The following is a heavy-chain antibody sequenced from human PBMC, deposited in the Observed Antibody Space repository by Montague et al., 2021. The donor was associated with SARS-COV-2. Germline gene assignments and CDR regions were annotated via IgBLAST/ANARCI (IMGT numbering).Heavy chain of an antibody. CDR2: IYNSGST. CDR3: ARVGRGSSWYEVAFDI. CDR1: GGSISRYS. Sequence: SETLSLTCTVSGGSISRYSWTWIRQPPGKGLEWIGYIYNSGSTNYNPSLTSRVTISVDTSKNQFSLKLSSVAAADTAVYYCARVGRGSSWYEVAFDIWGRGTMVTVSS. V-gene: IGHV4-59*01. D-gene: IGHD6-13*01. J-gene: IGHJ3*02.